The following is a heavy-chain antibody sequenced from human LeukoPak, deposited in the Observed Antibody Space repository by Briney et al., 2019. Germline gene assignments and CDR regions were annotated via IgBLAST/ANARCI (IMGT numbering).Heavy chain of an antibody. CDR2: MNPNSGKT. V-gene: IGHV1-8*01. CDR3: ARGHRRRVDYYDSSSYWYYFDY. Sequence: ASVKVSCKACGYTLTSYDINWVRQATGQGVEWMGWMNPNSGKTGYAQKFQGRVTMTRNTSISTAYMELSSLRSEDTAVYYCARGHRRRVDYYDSSSYWYYFDYWPQGTLLTVSS. J-gene: IGHJ4*02. D-gene: IGHD3-22*01. CDR1: GYTLTSYD.